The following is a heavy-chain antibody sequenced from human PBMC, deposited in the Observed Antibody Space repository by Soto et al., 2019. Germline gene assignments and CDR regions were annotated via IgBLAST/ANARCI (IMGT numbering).Heavy chain of an antibody. CDR2: IVPIFGTT. CDR3: ARVEAVAGLYNYHGLDV. CDR1: GGTFSNYA. D-gene: IGHD6-19*01. J-gene: IGHJ6*02. Sequence: QVQLVQSGAEVKKPGSSVKVSCKVSGGTFSNYAIDWVRLAPGHGLEWMGGIVPIFGTTYYTQKFQGRATIIADDSXTXXNLEMSSRRSEDTAIYYCARVEAVAGLYNYHGLDVWGQGTAVTVSS. V-gene: IGHV1-69*12.